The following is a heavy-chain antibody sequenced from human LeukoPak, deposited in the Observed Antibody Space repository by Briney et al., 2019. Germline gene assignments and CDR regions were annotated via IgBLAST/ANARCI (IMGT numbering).Heavy chain of an antibody. Sequence: GESLKISCKGSGYTFTGYYMHWVRQAPGQGPEWMGWINPNSGGTKYAQKFQGRVTMTRDTSITTAYMELSRPRSDDTAMYYCARHLYYYDTSGYYDYWGQGTLVTVSS. J-gene: IGHJ4*02. CDR3: ARHLYYYDTSGYYDY. D-gene: IGHD3-22*01. CDR2: INPNSGGT. CDR1: GYTFTGYY. V-gene: IGHV1-2*02.